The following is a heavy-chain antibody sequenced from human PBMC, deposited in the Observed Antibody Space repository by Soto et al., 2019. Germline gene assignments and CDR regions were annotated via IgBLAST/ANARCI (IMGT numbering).Heavy chain of an antibody. CDR1: GITFRNYA. V-gene: IGHV3-23*01. CDR3: AKSMGSYYYYGMDV. D-gene: IGHD3-10*01. Sequence: SLRLSCAASGITFRNYAMTWVRQAPGKGLEWVSVISGSGGSTYYADSVKGRFTISRDNSKNTLYLQMNSLRAEDTAVYYCAKSMGSYYYYGMDVWGQGTTVTVSS. CDR2: ISGSGGST. J-gene: IGHJ6*02.